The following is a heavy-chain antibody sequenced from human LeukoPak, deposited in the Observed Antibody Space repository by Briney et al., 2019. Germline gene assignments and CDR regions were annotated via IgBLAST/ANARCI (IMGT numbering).Heavy chain of an antibody. CDR1: GYIFTGYY. D-gene: IGHD3-10*01. V-gene: IGHV1-2*06. Sequence: GASVKVSCKASGYIFTGYYIHRVRQAPGQGLEWMGRINPNSGGTNYAQKSQGRVTVTRDTSISTVYMELSRLRYDDTAVYYCARDAVNRRRDGWFDPWGQGTLVTVSS. CDR3: ARDAVNRRRDGWFDP. CDR2: INPNSGGT. J-gene: IGHJ5*02.